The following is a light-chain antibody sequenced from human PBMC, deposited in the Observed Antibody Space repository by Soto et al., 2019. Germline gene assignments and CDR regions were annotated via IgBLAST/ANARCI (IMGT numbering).Light chain of an antibody. Sequence: DIQMTQSPSTLSASVGDRVTITCRASQSISNWLAWYQQKPGKAPKLLIYDASSLENGVPSRFSGSGSGTEFTLTISSLQPDDFAIYYCQQYSSYRTFGQGTKVDI. CDR3: QQYSSYRT. CDR1: QSISNW. J-gene: IGKJ1*01. V-gene: IGKV1-5*01. CDR2: DAS.